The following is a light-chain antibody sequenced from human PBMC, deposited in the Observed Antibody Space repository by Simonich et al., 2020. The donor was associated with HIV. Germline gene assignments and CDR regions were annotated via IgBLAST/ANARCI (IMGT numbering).Light chain of an antibody. CDR2: DAS. CDR1: PSVSSY. CDR3: QQRSNWPPLT. Sequence: EIVLTQSPATLSLSPGEKSTPACRASPSVSSYLAWYHQKPGKAPRLLIYDASNRATGIPARFSGSGSGTDFTLTISSLEPEDFAVYYCQQRSNWPPLTFGGGTKVEIK. V-gene: IGKV3-11*01. J-gene: IGKJ4*01.